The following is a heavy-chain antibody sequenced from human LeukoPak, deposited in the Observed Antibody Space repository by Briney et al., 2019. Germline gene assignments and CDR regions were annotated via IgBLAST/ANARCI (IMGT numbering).Heavy chain of an antibody. J-gene: IGHJ4*02. CDR2: IGWSGSST. Sequence: GGSLRLSCAASGFTLDDYGMSWLRQAPGKGLEWVSGIGWSGSSTGYADSVKGRFTISIDNAKNSLYLQLNSLRAEDTAFYYCARDRASGWYRGDYDYWGQGTLVTVSS. V-gene: IGHV3-20*04. D-gene: IGHD6-19*01. CDR3: ARDRASGWYRGDYDY. CDR1: GFTLDDYG.